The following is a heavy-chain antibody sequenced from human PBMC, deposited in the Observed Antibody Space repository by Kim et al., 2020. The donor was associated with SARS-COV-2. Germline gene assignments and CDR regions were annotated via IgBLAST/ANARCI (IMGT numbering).Heavy chain of an antibody. CDR3: VRHLTTIYRSY. CDR2: ITETSGLI. Sequence: GGSLRLSCAASGFSFSTSSMNWVRQAPGKGLEWISYITETSGLIYYADSVKGRFTISRDNARNSLYLQMNSLRDDDTAVYYCVRHLTTIYRSYWGQGTLVTVSS. J-gene: IGHJ1*01. CDR1: GFSFSTSS. D-gene: IGHD2-2*02. V-gene: IGHV3-48*02.